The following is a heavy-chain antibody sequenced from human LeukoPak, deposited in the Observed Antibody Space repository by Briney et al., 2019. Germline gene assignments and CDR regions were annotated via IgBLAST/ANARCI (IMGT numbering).Heavy chain of an antibody. Sequence: GGSLRLSCAASGFTFSNAWMSWVRQAPGKGLEWVGRIKSKTDGGTTDYAAPVKGRFTISRDDSKNTLYLQMNSLRAEDTAVYYCAIFNGPPLIYWGQGTLVTVSS. CDR1: GFTFSNAW. D-gene: IGHD3-3*01. V-gene: IGHV3-15*01. CDR2: IKSKTDGGTT. J-gene: IGHJ4*02. CDR3: AIFNGPPLIY.